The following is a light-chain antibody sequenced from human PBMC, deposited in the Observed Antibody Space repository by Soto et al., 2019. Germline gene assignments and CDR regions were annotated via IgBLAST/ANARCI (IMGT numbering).Light chain of an antibody. J-gene: IGLJ1*01. V-gene: IGLV1-40*01. CDR2: GNT. Sequence: QSVLTQPPSVSGAPGQRVNISCTGSSSNIGSTYDVQWYQQLPGTAPKLLIHGNTDRPSGVPDRFSGSKSGTSASLAITGRQADDEADYYGQSYDDSLSVHYVFGTGTKLTVL. CDR3: QSYDDSLSVHYV. CDR1: SSNIGSTYD.